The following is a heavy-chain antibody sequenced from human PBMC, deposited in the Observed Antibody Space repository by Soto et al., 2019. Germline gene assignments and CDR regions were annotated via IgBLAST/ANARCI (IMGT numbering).Heavy chain of an antibody. D-gene: IGHD2-21*02. J-gene: IGHJ5*02. CDR2: IYHSGST. V-gene: IGHV4-30-2*01. CDR1: GGPISSGGYS. Sequence: SETLSLTCAVSGGPISSGGYSWSWIRQPPGKGLEWIGYIYHSGSTYYNPSLKSRVTISVDRSKNQFSLKLSSVTAADTAVYYCARSDKNWFDPWGQGTLVTVSS. CDR3: ARSDKNWFDP.